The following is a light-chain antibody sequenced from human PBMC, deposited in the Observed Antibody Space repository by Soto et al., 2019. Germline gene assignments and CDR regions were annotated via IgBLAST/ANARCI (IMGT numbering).Light chain of an antibody. CDR2: GVS. V-gene: IGLV2-14*01. J-gene: IGLJ3*02. CDR3: SSYTAYTTLWV. CDR1: ASDIGNYNY. Sequence: QSALTQPASVSGSPGQSITISCTGTASDIGNYNYVSWYQLHPGKAPKLLIYGVSNRPSGASNRFSGSKSGNAASLTISGLQAEDEADYYCSSYTAYTTLWVFGGGTKVTVL.